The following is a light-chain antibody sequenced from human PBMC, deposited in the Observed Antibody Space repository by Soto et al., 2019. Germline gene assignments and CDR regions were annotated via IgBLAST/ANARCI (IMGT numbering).Light chain of an antibody. CDR1: SGHSSYV. V-gene: IGLV4-69*01. CDR2: LNSDGSH. J-gene: IGLJ7*01. CDR3: QTWDIGIAV. Sequence: QPVLTQSPSASASLGASVKLTCTLSSGHSSYVIAWHQQQPEKGPRYLMKLNSDGSHSKGDGIPDRFSGSSSGAERYLTISSLQSEDEADYYCQTWDIGIAVFGGGTQLTVL.